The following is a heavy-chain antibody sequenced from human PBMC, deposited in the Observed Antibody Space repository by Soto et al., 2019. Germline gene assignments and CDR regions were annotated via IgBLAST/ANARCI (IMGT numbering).Heavy chain of an antibody. J-gene: IGHJ4*02. V-gene: IGHV3-15*07. CDR3: TGDDSNGYYYGAFAY. CDR2: IKAGGTT. CDR1: GFTFSTAW. Sequence: GGSLRLSCAASGFTFSTAWMTWVRQAPGKGLEWVGRIKAGGTTDYAAPVKGRFTISRDDPQNTVYLQMDSLKTEDTGVYFCTGDDSNGYYYGAFAYWGQGIQVTVSS. D-gene: IGHD3-22*01.